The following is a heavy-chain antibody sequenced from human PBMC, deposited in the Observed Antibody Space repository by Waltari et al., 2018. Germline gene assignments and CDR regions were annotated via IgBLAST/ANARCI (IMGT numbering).Heavy chain of an antibody. Sequence: QVQLQESGPGLVKPSQTLSLTCTVSGGSISSGDYYWSWIRQPPGKGLEWIGYSYYSGSTYSNPSLKSRVTISVDTSKNQFSRKLSSVTAADTAVYYCARGTDCSGGSCRGWFDPWGQGTLVTVSS. CDR1: GGSISSGDYY. D-gene: IGHD2-15*01. CDR2: SYYSGST. J-gene: IGHJ5*02. CDR3: ARGTDCSGGSCRGWFDP. V-gene: IGHV4-30-4*08.